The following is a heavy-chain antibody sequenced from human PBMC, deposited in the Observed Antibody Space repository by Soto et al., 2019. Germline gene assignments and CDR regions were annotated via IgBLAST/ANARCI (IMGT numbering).Heavy chain of an antibody. Sequence: GGSLILSCAASGFTFSSYSMHWVRQAPGKGLEWVAVISYDGSNKYYADSVKGRFTISRDNSKNTLYLQMNGLRAEDTAVYYCARDPENYYGSGSYWRGYYGMDVWGQGTTVTVSS. CDR3: ARDPENYYGSGSYWRGYYGMDV. D-gene: IGHD3-10*01. J-gene: IGHJ6*02. CDR1: GFTFSSYS. CDR2: ISYDGSNK. V-gene: IGHV3-30-3*01.